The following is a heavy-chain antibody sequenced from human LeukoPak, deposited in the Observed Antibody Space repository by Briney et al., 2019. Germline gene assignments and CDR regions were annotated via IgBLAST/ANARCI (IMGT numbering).Heavy chain of an antibody. CDR2: IIPIFGTA. V-gene: IGHV1-69*05. CDR3: ARLSVGIYGDYGDAFDI. Sequence: SVKVSCKASGGTFSSYAISWVRQAPGQGLEWMGGIIPIFGTANYAQKFQGRVTITTDESTSTAYMELSSLRSEDTAVYYCARLSVGIYGDYGDAFDIWGQGTIVTVSS. D-gene: IGHD4-17*01. CDR1: GGTFSSYA. J-gene: IGHJ3*02.